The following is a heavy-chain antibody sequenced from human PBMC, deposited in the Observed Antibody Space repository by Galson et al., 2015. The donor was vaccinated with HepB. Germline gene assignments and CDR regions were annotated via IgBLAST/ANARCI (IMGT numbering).Heavy chain of an antibody. CDR3: ARDLTGYSSTWRRYWFFDL. V-gene: IGHV3-48*04. CDR1: GFTFSSYS. J-gene: IGHJ2*01. D-gene: IGHD6-13*01. CDR2: ISSCSTTI. Sequence: SLRLSCAASGFTFSSYSMNWVRQAPGKGLEWVSFISSCSTTIYYADSVKGRFTISRDDAKNSLYLQMNSLRAEDTAVYYCARDLTGYSSTWRRYWFFDLWGRGTLVTVSS.